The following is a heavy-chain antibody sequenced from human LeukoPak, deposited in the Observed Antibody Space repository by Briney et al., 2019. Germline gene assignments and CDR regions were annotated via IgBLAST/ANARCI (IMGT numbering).Heavy chain of an antibody. CDR2: IYYSGST. D-gene: IGHD3-16*01. V-gene: IGHV4-59*08. CDR3: ARRLPPANAFDI. CDR1: GGSISSYY. J-gene: IGHJ1*01. Sequence: PSETLSLTCTVSGGSISSYYWSWIRQPPGKGLEWIGYIYYSGSTNYNPSLKSRVTISVDTSKNQFSLKLSSVTAADTAVYYCARRLPPANAFDIWGQGTLVTVSS.